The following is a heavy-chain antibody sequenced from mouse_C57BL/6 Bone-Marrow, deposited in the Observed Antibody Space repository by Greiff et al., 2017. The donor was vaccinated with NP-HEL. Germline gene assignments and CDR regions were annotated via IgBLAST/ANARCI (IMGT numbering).Heavy chain of an antibody. V-gene: IGHV1-59*01. J-gene: IGHJ2*01. CDR3: ARWLVIDFDY. CDR2: INPSDSYT. D-gene: IGHD2-2*01. CDR1: GYTFTSYW. Sequence: QVQLQQPGAELVRPGTSVKLSCKASGYTFTSYWMHWVKQRPGQGLEWIGVINPSDSYTNYNQKFKGKATLTVDTSSSTAYMQLSSLTSEDSAVYYCARWLVIDFDYWGQGTTLTVSS.